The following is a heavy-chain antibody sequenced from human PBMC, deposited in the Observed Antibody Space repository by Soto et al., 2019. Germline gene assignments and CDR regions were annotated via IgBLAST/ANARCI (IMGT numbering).Heavy chain of an antibody. J-gene: IGHJ6*02. D-gene: IGHD6-13*01. V-gene: IGHV4-34*02. CDR1: GESFNDYF. CDR2: VRHTGTS. Sequence: QVALQQWGAGLLKPSQTLSLTCAVYGESFNDYFWTWIRQSPGVGLEWLAEVRHTGTSYYNPSLKSRLAVSVDTSRNQFSLNLTSLTAADTATYYCARRKDSSRYFYGMDVWGQGTTVVVSS. CDR3: ARRKDSSRYFYGMDV.